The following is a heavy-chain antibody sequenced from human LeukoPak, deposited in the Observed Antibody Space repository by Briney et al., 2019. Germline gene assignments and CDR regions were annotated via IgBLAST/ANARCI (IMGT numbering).Heavy chain of an antibody. D-gene: IGHD4-23*01. CDR1: GFTFSSYA. CDR2: ISGIGGCT. Sequence: GGSLRLSCAASGFTFSSYAMSWVRQAPGKGLEWVSAISGIGGCTYYADSVKGRFTISRDNSKNTMYLQMNSPRAEDTAVYYCATMTTVVTLLFYWGQGTLVTVSS. CDR3: ATMTTVVTLLFY. V-gene: IGHV3-23*01. J-gene: IGHJ4*02.